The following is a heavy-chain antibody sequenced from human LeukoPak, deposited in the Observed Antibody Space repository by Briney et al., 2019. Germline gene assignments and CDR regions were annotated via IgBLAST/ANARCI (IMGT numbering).Heavy chain of an antibody. CDR3: ARRRWGLLFPFDY. V-gene: IGHV4-39*01. CDR1: GGSISGSSYY. Sequence: SETLSLTCTVSGGSISGSSYYWGWIRQPPGKGLEWIGSIYYSGSTYYNPSLKSRVTISVDTSKNQFSLKLSSVTAADTAVYYCARRRWGLLFPFDYWGQGTLVTVSS. D-gene: IGHD2-21*01. CDR2: IYYSGST. J-gene: IGHJ4*02.